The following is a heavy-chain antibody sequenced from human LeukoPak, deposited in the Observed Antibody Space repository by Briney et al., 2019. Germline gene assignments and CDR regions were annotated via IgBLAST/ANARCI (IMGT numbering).Heavy chain of an antibody. CDR2: ISYDGSNK. CDR3: ARDRNVDGPPPTLDY. D-gene: IGHD5-24*01. Sequence: GRSLRLSCAASGFTFSSYAMHWVRQAPGKGLEWVAVISYDGSNKYYADSVKGRFTISRDNSKNTLYLQMNSLRAEDTAVYYCARDRNVDGPPPTLDYWGQGTLVTVSS. CDR1: GFTFSSYA. J-gene: IGHJ4*02. V-gene: IGHV3-30*04.